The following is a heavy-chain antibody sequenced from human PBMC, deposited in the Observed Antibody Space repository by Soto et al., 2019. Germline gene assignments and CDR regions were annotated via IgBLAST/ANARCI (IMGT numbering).Heavy chain of an antibody. CDR1: GFTFSSYW. CDR2: IKQDGSEK. Sequence: DVQLVESGGGLVQPGGSLRLSCAASGFTFSSYWMSWVRQAPVKGLEWVGNIKQDGSEKNYVDFMEGRFTISRDNAENSLYLQMNSLRAEDTAVYYCARIASAGRGWDVWGQGTTVVVSS. V-gene: IGHV3-7*01. CDR3: ARIASAGRGWDV. D-gene: IGHD6-13*01. J-gene: IGHJ6*02.